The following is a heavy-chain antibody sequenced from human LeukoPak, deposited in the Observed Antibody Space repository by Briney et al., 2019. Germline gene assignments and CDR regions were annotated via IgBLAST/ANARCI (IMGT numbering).Heavy chain of an antibody. Sequence: GGSLTLSCAASGFTFSSYWMSWVHQAPGKGLEWVANIKQDGSEKYYVDSVKGRFTISRDNAKNSLYLQMNSLRAEDTAVYYCARDRLPGVWGSYSLWGQGTLVTVSS. V-gene: IGHV3-7*01. CDR1: GFTFSSYW. D-gene: IGHD3-16*01. CDR3: ARDRLPGVWGSYSL. CDR2: IKQDGSEK. J-gene: IGHJ4*02.